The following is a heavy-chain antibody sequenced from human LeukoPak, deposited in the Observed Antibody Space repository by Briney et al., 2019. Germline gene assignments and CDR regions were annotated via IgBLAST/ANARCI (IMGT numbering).Heavy chain of an antibody. Sequence: GVSLRHSCAASGFTFSSYSMNRVRQAPGKGLEWVSSISSSSSYIYYADSVKGRFTISRDNAKNSLYLQMNSLRAEDTAVYYCAKPEYYYDSSGYYYFDYWGQGTLVTVSS. V-gene: IGHV3-21*01. CDR2: ISSSSSYI. CDR3: AKPEYYYDSSGYYYFDY. J-gene: IGHJ4*02. CDR1: GFTFSSYS. D-gene: IGHD3-22*01.